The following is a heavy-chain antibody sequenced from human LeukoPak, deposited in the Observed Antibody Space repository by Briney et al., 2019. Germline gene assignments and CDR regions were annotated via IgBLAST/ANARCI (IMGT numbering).Heavy chain of an antibody. D-gene: IGHD2-15*01. V-gene: IGHV1-69*01. CDR1: GGTFSSYA. CDR3: AKREYCSGGSCYSGWFDP. J-gene: IGHJ5*02. CDR2: IIPIFGTA. Sequence: SVKVSCKASGGTFSSYAISWVRQAPGQGLEWMGGIIPIFGTANYAQKFQGRVTITADEPTSTAYMELSSLRSEDTAVYYCAKREYCSGGSCYSGWFDPWGQGTLVTVSS.